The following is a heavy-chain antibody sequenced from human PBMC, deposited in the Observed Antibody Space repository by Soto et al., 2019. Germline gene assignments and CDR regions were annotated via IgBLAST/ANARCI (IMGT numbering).Heavy chain of an antibody. V-gene: IGHV4-34*01. D-gene: IGHD2-2*01. CDR2: INYSGST. Sequence: SETLSLTCAVYGGSFSGYYCSWIRQPPGKGLEWIGDINYSGSTNYNPSLKGRVTITVDTSKNQVSLRLSSVTAADMAVYFCARSPHTRGFYHYFDYWGQGALVTVSS. CDR3: ARSPHTRGFYHYFDY. J-gene: IGHJ4*02. CDR1: GGSFSGYY.